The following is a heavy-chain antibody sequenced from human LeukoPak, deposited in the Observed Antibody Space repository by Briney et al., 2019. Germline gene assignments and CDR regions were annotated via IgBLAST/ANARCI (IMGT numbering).Heavy chain of an antibody. CDR2: IYYSGST. Sequence: PSETLSLTCTVSGGSISSGDYYWSWIRQPPGEGLEWIGYIYYSGSTYYNPSLKSRVTISVDTSKNQFSLKLSSVTAADTAVYYCAREDLEQLVPDYWGQGTLVTVSS. V-gene: IGHV4-30-4*01. CDR1: GGSISSGDYY. D-gene: IGHD6-13*01. CDR3: AREDLEQLVPDY. J-gene: IGHJ4*02.